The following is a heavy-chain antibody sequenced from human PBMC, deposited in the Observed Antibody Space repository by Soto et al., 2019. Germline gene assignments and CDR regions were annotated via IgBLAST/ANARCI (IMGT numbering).Heavy chain of an antibody. CDR2: IYPGDSDT. CDR1: GYSFTSYW. V-gene: IGHV5-51*01. J-gene: IGHJ6*02. D-gene: IGHD4-4*01. CDR3: AGPTAHYYYGMDA. Sequence: PGESLKISCKGSGYSFTSYWIGWVRQMPGKGLEWMGIIYPGDSDTRYSPSFQGQVTISADKSISTAYLQWSSLKASDTAMYYCAGPTAHYYYGMDAWGQGTTVTVSS.